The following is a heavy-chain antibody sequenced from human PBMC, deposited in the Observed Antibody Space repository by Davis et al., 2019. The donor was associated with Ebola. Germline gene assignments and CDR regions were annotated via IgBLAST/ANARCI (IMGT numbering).Heavy chain of an antibody. CDR2: IYYSRST. J-gene: IGHJ5*02. D-gene: IGHD2-15*01. CDR3: ARAYCSGGSCFWFDP. Sequence: PSETLSLTCTVSGGSISSYYWSWIRQPPGKGLEWIGYIYYSRSTNYNPSLKSRVTISVDTSKNQFSLKLSSVTAADTAVYYCARAYCSGGSCFWFDPWGQGTLVTVSS. V-gene: IGHV4-59*01. CDR1: GGSISSYY.